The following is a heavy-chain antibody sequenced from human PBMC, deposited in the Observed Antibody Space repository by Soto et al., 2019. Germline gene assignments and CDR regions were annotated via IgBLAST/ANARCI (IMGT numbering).Heavy chain of an antibody. CDR1: GFTFSSYA. CDR3: ARDIAIFGAAPTYPY. J-gene: IGHJ4*02. D-gene: IGHD3-3*01. Sequence: GGSLRLSCAASGFTFSSYAMHWVRQAPGKGLEWVAVISYDGSNKYYADSVKGRFTISRDNSKNTLYLQMNSLRAEDTAVYYCARDIAIFGAAPTYPYWGQGTLVTVSS. CDR2: ISYDGSNK. V-gene: IGHV3-30-3*01.